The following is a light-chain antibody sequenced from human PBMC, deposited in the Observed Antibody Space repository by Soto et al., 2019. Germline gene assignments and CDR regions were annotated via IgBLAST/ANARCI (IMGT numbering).Light chain of an antibody. CDR3: QQYDDWRGT. V-gene: IGKV3-15*01. CDR2: GAS. CDR1: QSVSSN. Sequence: EIVMTQSPATLSVSPGERATLSCRASQSVSSNLAWYQQKPGQAPRLLIYGASTSATGIPARFSGSGSGTDFTLTISSLQSEDLAVYYCQQYDDWRGTFGQGTKVEIK. J-gene: IGKJ1*01.